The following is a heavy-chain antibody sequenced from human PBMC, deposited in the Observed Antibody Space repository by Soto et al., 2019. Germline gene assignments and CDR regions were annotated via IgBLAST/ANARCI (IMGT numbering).Heavy chain of an antibody. CDR1: GFTFSNAW. J-gene: IGHJ5*02. CDR3: STDMRWELPSSGP. CDR2: IKSKTDGGTT. D-gene: IGHD1-26*01. V-gene: IGHV3-15*01. Sequence: PGGSLRLSCAASGFTFSNAWMSWVRQAPGKGLEWVGRIKSKTDGGTTDYAAPVKGRFSISRDDSKNTLYLQMNSLKTEDTAVYYCSTDMRWELPSSGPWGQGTLVTVSS.